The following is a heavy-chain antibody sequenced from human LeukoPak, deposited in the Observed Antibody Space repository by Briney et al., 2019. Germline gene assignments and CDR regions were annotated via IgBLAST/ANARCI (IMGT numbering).Heavy chain of an antibody. J-gene: IGHJ6*02. CDR2: ISSNGGST. Sequence: GGSLRLSCLASGFTFSSYAMHWVRQAPGKGLEYVSAISSNGGSTYYADSVKGRFTISRDNSKNTLYLQMNSLRAVDTAVYYCARDRIWFPRPYGMDVWGQGTTVTVSS. CDR3: ARDRIWFPRPYGMDV. D-gene: IGHD3-10*01. CDR1: GFTFSSYA. V-gene: IGHV3-64*04.